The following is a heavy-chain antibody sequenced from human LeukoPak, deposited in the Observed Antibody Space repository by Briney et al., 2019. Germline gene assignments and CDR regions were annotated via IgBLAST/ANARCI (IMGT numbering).Heavy chain of an antibody. D-gene: IGHD2-8*02. CDR1: GGSVSDYY. Sequence: SETLSLTCTISGGSVSDYYWSWIRQSPGKGLEWIGYIYHTGSTSYSPSLKSRVTISADTSQNQFSLKLSSVTAADTAVYYCARADLPVTGTYDYWGQGTLVTVSS. CDR2: IYHTGST. V-gene: IGHV4-59*02. CDR3: ARADLPVTGTYDY. J-gene: IGHJ4*02.